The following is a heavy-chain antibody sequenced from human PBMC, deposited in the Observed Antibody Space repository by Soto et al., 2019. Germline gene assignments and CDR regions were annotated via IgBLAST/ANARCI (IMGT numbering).Heavy chain of an antibody. V-gene: IGHV4-59*08. CDR2: IYYSGST. CDR3: ARHRPQEDGSKKVFDY. Sequence: SETLSLTCTVSGGSISSYYWSWIRQPPGKGLEWIGYIYYSGSTNYNPSLKSRVTISVDTSKNQFSLKLSSVTAADTALYYCARHRPQEDGSKKVFDYWGQGTLVTVSS. CDR1: GGSISSYY. J-gene: IGHJ4*02. D-gene: IGHD6-6*01.